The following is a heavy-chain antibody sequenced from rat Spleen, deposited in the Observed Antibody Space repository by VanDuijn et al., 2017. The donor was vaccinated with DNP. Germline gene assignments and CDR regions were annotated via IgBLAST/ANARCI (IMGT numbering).Heavy chain of an antibody. CDR3: ARSDYFGSFRPFAY. J-gene: IGHJ3*01. CDR2: ISYSGST. D-gene: IGHD1-6*01. V-gene: IGHV3-1*01. CDR1: GYSITSNY. Sequence: EVQLQESGPGLVKPSQSLSLTCSVTGYSITSNYWGWIRKFPGNKMEWMGYISYSGSTGYNPSLKSRFSITRDTSKNQFFLQLNSVTTEDTATYYCARSDYFGSFRPFAYWGQGTLVTVSS.